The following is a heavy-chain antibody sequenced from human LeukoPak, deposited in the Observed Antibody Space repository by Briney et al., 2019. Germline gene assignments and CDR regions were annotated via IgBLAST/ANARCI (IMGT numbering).Heavy chain of an antibody. CDR2: ISSSSSYI. CDR1: GFTFSSYS. V-gene: IGHV3-21*04. D-gene: IGHD6-19*01. Sequence: GGSLRLSCAASGFTFSSYSMNWVRQAPGKGLEWVSSISSSSSYIYYADSVKGRFTISRDNAKNSLYLQMNSLRAEDTALYYCAKEAYSVAGTCNYWGQGTLVTVSS. CDR3: AKEAYSVAGTCNY. J-gene: IGHJ4*02.